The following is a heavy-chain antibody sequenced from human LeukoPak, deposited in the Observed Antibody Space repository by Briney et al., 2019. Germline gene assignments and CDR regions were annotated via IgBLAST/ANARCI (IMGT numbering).Heavy chain of an antibody. CDR1: GFTFSSYG. V-gene: IGHV3-33*01. J-gene: IGHJ6*02. Sequence: GGSLRLSCAASGFTFSSYGMHWVRQAPGKGLEWVAVIWYDGSNKYYADSVKGRFTISRDNSKNTLYLQMNSLRAEDTAVYYCARELGFGGYYGMDVCGQGTTVTVSS. CDR3: ARELGFGGYYGMDV. D-gene: IGHD3-10*01. CDR2: IWYDGSNK.